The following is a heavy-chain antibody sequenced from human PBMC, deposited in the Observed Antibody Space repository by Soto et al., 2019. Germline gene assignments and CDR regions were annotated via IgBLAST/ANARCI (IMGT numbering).Heavy chain of an antibody. Sequence: SETLSLTCTVSSGSISSDYWTWIRQPPGKGLEWIGYIANTGSTNYSPSLRSRVTISLDTSKKQFSLQLTSVTAADTAVYYCAGSIVVAGIFNWGQGTLVTAPQ. CDR1: SGSISSDY. D-gene: IGHD6-19*01. J-gene: IGHJ4*02. V-gene: IGHV4-59*01. CDR2: IANTGST. CDR3: AGSIVVAGIFN.